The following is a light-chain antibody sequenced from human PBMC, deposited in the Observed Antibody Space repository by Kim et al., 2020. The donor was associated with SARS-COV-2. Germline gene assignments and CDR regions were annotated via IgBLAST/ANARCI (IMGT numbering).Light chain of an antibody. Sequence: SSELTQDPAVSVALGQTVRITCQGDSLRSYYASWYQQKPGQAPVLVIYGKNYRPSGIPDRFSGSSSGNTASLTITGAQAEDEADYYCNSRDSSGNHLVFG. J-gene: IGLJ3*02. V-gene: IGLV3-19*01. CDR2: GKN. CDR1: SLRSYY. CDR3: NSRDSSGNHLV.